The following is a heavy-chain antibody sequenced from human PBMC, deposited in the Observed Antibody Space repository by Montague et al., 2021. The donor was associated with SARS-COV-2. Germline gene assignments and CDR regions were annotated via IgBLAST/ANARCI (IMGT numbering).Heavy chain of an antibody. V-gene: IGHV4-4*09. CDR2: ISSNGKT. CDR1: GGSINDHY. J-gene: IGHJ2*01. Sequence: SETLSLTCTVSGGSINDHYRSWIRQSPGKGLEWIGYISSNGKTNYNPSLKSRVTLSADASRNEFSLKLDSMTAADTAVYFCARRGYYDSAGYRWHLDLWGRGMLVTVSS. CDR3: ARRGYYDSAGYRWHLDL. D-gene: IGHD3-22*01.